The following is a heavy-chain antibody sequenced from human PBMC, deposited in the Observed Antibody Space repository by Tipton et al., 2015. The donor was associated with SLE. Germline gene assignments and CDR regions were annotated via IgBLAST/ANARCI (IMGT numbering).Heavy chain of an antibody. V-gene: IGHV4-38-2*01. CDR2: IFHSGDT. CDR1: GFSLCSGYF. CDR3: ARSGWELPIDY. D-gene: IGHD1-26*01. Sequence: TLSLTCAVSGFSLCSGYFWGWIRQPPGKGLVWIGNIFHSGDTDSKPSLKSRVTISVDTSKNQFSLQLSSVTAADTAVYYCARSGWELPIDYRGQGTLVTVSS. J-gene: IGHJ4*02.